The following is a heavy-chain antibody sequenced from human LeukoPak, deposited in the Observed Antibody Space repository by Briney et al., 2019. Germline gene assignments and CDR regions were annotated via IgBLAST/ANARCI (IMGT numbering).Heavy chain of an antibody. J-gene: IGHJ6*02. CDR1: GHSFTNYW. V-gene: IGHV5-51*01. D-gene: IGHD3-3*01. Sequence: GESLKISCKGYGHSFTNYWIGWVRQMPGKGLECMGIIYPGNSDTRYSPSFQGQVTISADKSISTAYLHWSSLRASDTAMYYCARPGYFDSRLDGMDVWGQGTTVTVSS. CDR2: IYPGNSDT. CDR3: ARPGYFDSRLDGMDV.